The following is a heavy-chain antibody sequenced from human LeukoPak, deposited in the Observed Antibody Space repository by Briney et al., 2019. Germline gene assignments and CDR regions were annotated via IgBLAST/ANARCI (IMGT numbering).Heavy chain of an antibody. CDR3: ARVGSIAAAGTPDY. V-gene: IGHV3-11*06. J-gene: IGHJ4*02. Sequence: GGSLRLSCAASGFTFSDYYMSWLRQAPGKGLEWVSYVSSTSSFTNYADSVKGRFTTSRDNAKNSLYLQMNSLRAEDTAVYYCARVGSIAAAGTPDYWGQGTLVTVSS. D-gene: IGHD6-13*01. CDR2: VSSTSSFT. CDR1: GFTFSDYY.